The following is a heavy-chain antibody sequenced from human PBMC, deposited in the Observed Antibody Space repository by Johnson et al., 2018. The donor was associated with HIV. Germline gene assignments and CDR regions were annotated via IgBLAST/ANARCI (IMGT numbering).Heavy chain of an antibody. CDR3: ARETGYSSSWHAFDM. D-gene: IGHD6-13*01. J-gene: IGHJ3*02. Sequence: AQLVESGGGLIQPGGSLRLSCAASGFTVSSNYMSWVRQAPGKGLEWVSVIYSGGSTYYADSVKGRFTISRDNSKNTLYLQMNSLRAEDTAVYYCARETGYSSSWHAFDMWGQGTMVTVSS. V-gene: IGHV3-53*01. CDR1: GFTVSSNY. CDR2: IYSGGST.